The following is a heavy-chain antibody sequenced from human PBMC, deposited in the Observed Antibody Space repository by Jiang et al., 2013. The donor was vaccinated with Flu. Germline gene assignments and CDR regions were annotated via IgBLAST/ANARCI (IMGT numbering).Heavy chain of an antibody. V-gene: IGHV3-9*01. J-gene: IGHJ4*02. D-gene: IGHD3-22*01. CDR3: AKSDVTLIIAPPDD. CDR2: ISWNSGNI. CDR1: GFTFEDYA. Sequence: VQLVESGGGLVQPGRSLRLSCAASGFTFEDYAMHWVRQTPGKGLEWVSSISWNSGNIGYADSVKGRFTISRDNAKNSLYLQMNNLTTEDTAFYYCAKSDVTLIIAPPDDWGQGTLVTVSS.